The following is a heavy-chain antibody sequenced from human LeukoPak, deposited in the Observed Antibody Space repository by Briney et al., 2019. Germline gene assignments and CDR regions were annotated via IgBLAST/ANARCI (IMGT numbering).Heavy chain of an antibody. CDR2: MNPNSGNT. CDR1: GDTSRTYD. CDR3: ARAVRIQLLLEY. V-gene: IGHV1-8*01. D-gene: IGHD2-2*01. Sequence: GSVKGSCKASGDTSRTYDVACVRQAPGQGLEGTGWMNPNSGNTGYAQKFKGRVTKISDASIGSAYMALSSLRSEDTAVYFCARAVRIQLLLEYWGHGTLITVCS. J-gene: IGHJ4*01.